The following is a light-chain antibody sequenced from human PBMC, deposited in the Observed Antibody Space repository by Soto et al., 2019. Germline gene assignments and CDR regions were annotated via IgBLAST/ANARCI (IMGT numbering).Light chain of an antibody. CDR3: AAWDDSLNGPV. CDR1: RSNIGDNT. Sequence: QPVLTQPPSVSGTPGQRVTISCSGSRSNIGDNTVNWYQQLPGTAPKLLVYYSNQRPSGVPDRFSGSKSGTSDSLAISGLQSEDEADYYCAAWDDSLNGPVFGGGTKVTVL. CDR2: YSN. V-gene: IGLV1-44*01. J-gene: IGLJ2*01.